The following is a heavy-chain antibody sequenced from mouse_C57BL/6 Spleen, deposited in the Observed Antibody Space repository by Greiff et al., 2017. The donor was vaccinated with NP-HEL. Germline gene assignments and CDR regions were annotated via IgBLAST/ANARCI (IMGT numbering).Heavy chain of an antibody. V-gene: IGHV1-55*01. CDR2: IYPGSGST. CDR1: GYTFTSYW. CDR3: ARSGAGPAWFAY. Sequence: QVQLQQPGAELVKPGASVKMSCKASGYTFTSYWITWVKQRPGQGLEWIGDIYPGSGSTNYNEKFKSKATLTVDTSSSTAYMQLSSLTSEDSAVYYCARSGAGPAWFAYWGQGTLVTVSA. J-gene: IGHJ3*01. D-gene: IGHD3-3*01.